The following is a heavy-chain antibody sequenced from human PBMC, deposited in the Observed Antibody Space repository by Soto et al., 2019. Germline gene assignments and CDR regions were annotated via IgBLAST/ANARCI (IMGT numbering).Heavy chain of an antibody. J-gene: IGHJ4*02. CDR1: AGSIRSYY. Sequence: SETLSLTCTVSAGSIRSYYWSWIRQPPGKGLEWKGYIHYSGSTSYNPSLKSRGTVTVDTSKNQFSLKLSSVTAADTAVYYCASVAVCSGGSCYSKYYFDYWGQGTLVTVSS. D-gene: IGHD2-15*01. CDR2: IHYSGST. CDR3: ASVAVCSGGSCYSKYYFDY. V-gene: IGHV4-59*12.